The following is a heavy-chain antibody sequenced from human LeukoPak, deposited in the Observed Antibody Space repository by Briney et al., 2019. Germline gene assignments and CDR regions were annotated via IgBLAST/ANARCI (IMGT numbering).Heavy chain of an antibody. J-gene: IGHJ3*02. CDR3: ARLAVAGTKIDDAFDI. D-gene: IGHD6-19*01. V-gene: IGHV3-53*05. CDR2: IYSGGST. Sequence: GGSLRLSCAASGFTVSSNYMSCVCQAPGKGREWVSVIYSGGSTYYADSVKGRFTFSKDSSKNTLYPQMNSLRADDTAMYYCARLAVAGTKIDDAFDICGQGTMVAVPS. CDR1: GFTVSSNY.